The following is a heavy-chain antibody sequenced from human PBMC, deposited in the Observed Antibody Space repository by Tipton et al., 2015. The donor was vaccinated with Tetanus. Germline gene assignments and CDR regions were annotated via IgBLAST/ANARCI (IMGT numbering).Heavy chain of an antibody. J-gene: IGHJ5*01. Sequence: QLVQSGAELKKPXXXLXXXCQXXXFSXXXYXXXWLXXXSGXXXEWMGVIYPXGSETXYGPSFQGQXTISADTSLXTAYLXWHSLXXXDTXXYYXXXHDXXRLGELDSWGXGTPXIVSS. CDR1: XFSXXXYX. D-gene: IGHD3-16*01. V-gene: IGHV5-51*01. CDR3: XXHDXXRLGELDS. CDR2: IYPXGSET.